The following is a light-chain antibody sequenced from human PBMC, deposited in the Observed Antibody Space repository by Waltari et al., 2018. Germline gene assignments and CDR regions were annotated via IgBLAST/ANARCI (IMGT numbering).Light chain of an antibody. V-gene: IGLV1-40*01. J-gene: IGLJ1*01. CDR2: ENS. Sequence: LQLPGTAPQLPLYENSNWPSGVPDRFSGSKSGTSASLAITGLQAEDEADYYCQSYDSSLSRVFGTGTKVIVL. CDR3: QSYDSSLSRV.